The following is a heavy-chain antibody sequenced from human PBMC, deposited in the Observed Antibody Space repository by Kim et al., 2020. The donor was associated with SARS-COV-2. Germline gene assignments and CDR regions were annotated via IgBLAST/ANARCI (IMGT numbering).Heavy chain of an antibody. J-gene: IGHJ4*02. D-gene: IGHD2-2*03. V-gene: IGHV3-23*01. CDR1: GFTFTNYA. CDR2: ITGNGGRT. Sequence: GGSLRLSCAASGFTFTNYAISWVRQAPGKGLEWVSCITGNGGRTYYADSVKGRFTVSRDNSKNTLYLQLNSLTAVDTVVYFCATDINSGYCRFFDNWGQGPLVPVSS. CDR3: ATDINSGYCRFFDN.